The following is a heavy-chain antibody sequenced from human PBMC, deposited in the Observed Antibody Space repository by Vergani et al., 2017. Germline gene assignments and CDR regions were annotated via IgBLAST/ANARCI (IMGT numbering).Heavy chain of an antibody. J-gene: IGHJ6*02. D-gene: IGHD3-10*01. CDR1: GGSISSYY. V-gene: IGHV4-59*01. Sequence: QVQLQESGPGLVKPSETLSLTCTVSGGSISSYYWSWIRQPPGKGLEWIGYIYYSGSTNYNPSLKSRVTISVDTSKNQFCLKLSSVTAADTAVYYCARAYYYGSGSLDVWGQGTTVTVSS. CDR2: IYYSGST. CDR3: ARAYYYGSGSLDV.